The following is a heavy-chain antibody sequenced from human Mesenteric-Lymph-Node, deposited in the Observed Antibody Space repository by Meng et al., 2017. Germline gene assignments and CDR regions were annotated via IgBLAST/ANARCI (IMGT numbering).Heavy chain of an antibody. Sequence: GSLRLSCAVYGGSFSGYYWSWIRQPPGKGLEWIGEINHSGSTNYNPSLKSRVTISVDTSKNQFSLKLSSVTAEDTAVYYCARDHEGGSQLLSYYYYYYGMDVWGQGTTVTVSS. CDR3: ARDHEGGSQLLSYYYYYYGMDV. J-gene: IGHJ6*02. CDR2: INHSGST. D-gene: IGHD2-2*01. V-gene: IGHV4-34*01. CDR1: GGSFSGYY.